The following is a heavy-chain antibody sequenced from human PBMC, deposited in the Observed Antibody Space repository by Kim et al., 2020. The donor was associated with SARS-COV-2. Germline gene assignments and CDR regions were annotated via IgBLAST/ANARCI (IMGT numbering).Heavy chain of an antibody. CDR1: GFTFSNYA. D-gene: IGHD3-9*01. J-gene: IGHJ4*02. V-gene: IGHV3-23*01. CDR3: AKGEIWTAYYLYFFDY. CDR2: ISGTGATT. Sequence: GGSLRLSCAASGFTFSNYAMSWLRQAPGKGLEWVSGISGTGATTDYADSVKGRFTISRDNPKNTLYLQMNSLRGEDTAVYYCAKGEIWTAYYLYFFDYWGQGILVTVSS.